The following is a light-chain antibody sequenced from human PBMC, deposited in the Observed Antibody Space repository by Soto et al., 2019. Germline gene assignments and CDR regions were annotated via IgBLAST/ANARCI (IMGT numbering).Light chain of an antibody. J-gene: IGKJ2*01. CDR1: QGISSY. CDR3: QQLNAYPYT. Sequence: IQLTQSPSSLSASVGDRVTITCRASQGISSYFAWYQQKPGKAPKVLIYAASTLQNGVPPRFSGSGSGTDFTLTISSLQPEDFATDYCQQLNAYPYTFGQWTQLEIK. V-gene: IGKV1-9*01. CDR2: AAS.